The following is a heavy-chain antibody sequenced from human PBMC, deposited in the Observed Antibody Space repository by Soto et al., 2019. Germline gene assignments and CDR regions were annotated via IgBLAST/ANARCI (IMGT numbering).Heavy chain of an antibody. CDR2: IYYSGST. Sequence: SETLSLTCTVSGGSISSYYWSWIRQPPGKGLEWIGYIYYSGSTNYNPSLKSRVTISVDTSKNQFSLKLSSVTAADTAVYYCTGGRPSYYYYGMDVWGQGTTVTVSS. J-gene: IGHJ6*02. CDR1: GGSISSYY. CDR3: TGGRPSYYYYGMDV. D-gene: IGHD1-1*01. V-gene: IGHV4-59*01.